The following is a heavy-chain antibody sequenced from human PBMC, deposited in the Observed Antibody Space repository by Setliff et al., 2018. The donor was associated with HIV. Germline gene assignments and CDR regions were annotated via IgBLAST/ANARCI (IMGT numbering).Heavy chain of an antibody. CDR3: ARDYYDSSGYIFFPEIPDY. J-gene: IGHJ4*02. D-gene: IGHD3-22*01. V-gene: IGHV1-18*04. CDR2: ISAYNGNT. Sequence: GASVQVSCKASGYTFTGYYMHWVRQAPGQGLEWMGWISAYNGNTNYAQKLQGRVTMTTDTSTSTAYMELSRLRSDDTAVYYCARDYYDSSGYIFFPEIPDYWGQGTLVTVSS. CDR1: GYTFTGYY.